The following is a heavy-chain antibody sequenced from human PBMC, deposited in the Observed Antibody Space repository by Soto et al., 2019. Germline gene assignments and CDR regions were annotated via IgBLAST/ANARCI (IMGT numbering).Heavy chain of an antibody. CDR1: GWSFSDYY. CDR2: IDHSGST. V-gene: IGHV4-34*01. Sequence: SETLSLTCSVYGWSFSDYYWSWIRQPPGKGLEWIGEIDHSGSTNYNPSLKSRVTISVDTSKNQFSLKLSSVTAADTALYYCARGLERPWGQGTLVPV. J-gene: IGHJ5*02. D-gene: IGHD1-1*01. CDR3: ARGLERP.